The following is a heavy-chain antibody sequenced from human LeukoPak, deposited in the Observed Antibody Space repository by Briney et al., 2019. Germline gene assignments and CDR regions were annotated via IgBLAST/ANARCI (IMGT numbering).Heavy chain of an antibody. CDR1: GYTFTSYG. Sequence: ASVKVSCKASGYTFTSYGISWVRQAPGQGLEWMGWISTYNGNTNYAQKLQGRVTMTTDTSRSTAYMELRSLRSDDTAVYYCARGPRITMVRGGQWYYYMDVWGKGTTVTISS. J-gene: IGHJ6*03. V-gene: IGHV1-18*01. D-gene: IGHD3-10*01. CDR2: ISTYNGNT. CDR3: ARGPRITMVRGGQWYYYMDV.